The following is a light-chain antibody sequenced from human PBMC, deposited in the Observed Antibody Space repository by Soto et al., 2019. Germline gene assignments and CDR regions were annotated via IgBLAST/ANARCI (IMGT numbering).Light chain of an antibody. CDR1: QSVDSSY. J-gene: IGKJ1*01. CDR2: GAS. CDR3: QHFGSSRGT. Sequence: EIVWTQSPVTLSLSPAERSTLSCMASQSVDSSYLAWYHQRPGQAPRLLIYGASSRATGIPDRFSGSGSGTDFTLTISRLEPEDFAAYYCQHFGSSRGTFGQGTKVDIK. V-gene: IGKV3-20*01.